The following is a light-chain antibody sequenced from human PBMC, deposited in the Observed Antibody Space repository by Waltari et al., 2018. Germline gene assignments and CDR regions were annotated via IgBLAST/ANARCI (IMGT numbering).Light chain of an antibody. Sequence: QSALTQPASVSGSPGQSITISCTGTSSDVGGYKFVSWYQQHPGKAPKLMICEVSKRPSRRSNRFSGSQSGNTASLTISGLQAEDEADYSCISYTSSTTWVFGGGTSLTVL. CDR1: SSDVGGYKF. CDR3: ISYTSSTTWV. V-gene: IGLV2-14*01. CDR2: EVS. J-gene: IGLJ3*02.